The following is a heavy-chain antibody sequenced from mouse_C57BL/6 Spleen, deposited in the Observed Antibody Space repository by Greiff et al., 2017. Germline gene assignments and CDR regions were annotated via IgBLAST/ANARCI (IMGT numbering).Heavy chain of an antibody. CDR2: IDPSDSET. CDR3: ARSGTSTMVTTEYAMDD. Sequence: QVQLQQPGAELVRPGSSVKLSCKASGYTFTSYWMHWVKQRPIQGLEWIGNIDPSDSETHYNQKFKDKATLTVDKSSSTAYMQLSSLTSEDSAVYYCARSGTSTMVTTEYAMDDWGQGTSVTVSS. V-gene: IGHV1-52*01. J-gene: IGHJ4*01. D-gene: IGHD2-2*01. CDR1: GYTFTSYW.